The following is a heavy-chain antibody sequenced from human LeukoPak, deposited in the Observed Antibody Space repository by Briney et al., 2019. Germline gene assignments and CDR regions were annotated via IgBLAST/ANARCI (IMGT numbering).Heavy chain of an antibody. CDR3: ARDWYHAIDY. V-gene: IGHV4-34*01. D-gene: IGHD2-2*01. Sequence: GSLRLSCAASGFTFSSYSMNWVRQPPGKGLEWIGEINHSGSTNYNPSLKSRVTISVDTSKNQFSLKLSSVTAADTAVYYCARDWYHAIDYWGQGTLVTVSS. CDR2: INHSGST. CDR1: GFTFSSYS. J-gene: IGHJ4*02.